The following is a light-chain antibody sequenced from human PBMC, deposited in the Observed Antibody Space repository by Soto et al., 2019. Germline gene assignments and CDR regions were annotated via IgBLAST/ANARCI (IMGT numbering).Light chain of an antibody. CDR3: AAWDDSLSGVI. Sequence: QSVLTRPPSASGTPGQRVTISCFGSDSNVGTNYVYWYQQLPGTAPKLLIYRSDQRPSGVPDRFSGSKSDTSASLAISGLRSEDDADYYCAAWDDSLSGVIFGGGTKVTGL. CDR2: RSD. V-gene: IGLV1-47*01. CDR1: DSNVGTNY. J-gene: IGLJ2*01.